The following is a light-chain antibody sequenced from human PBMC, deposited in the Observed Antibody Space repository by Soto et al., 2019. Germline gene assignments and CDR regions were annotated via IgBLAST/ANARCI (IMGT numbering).Light chain of an antibody. CDR2: GAS. CDR3: QQRYKTSLSS. V-gene: IGKV1-39*01. CDR1: QRIDNF. Sequence: DIQMTQSPSFLSASVGDRVTITCRASQRIDNFLKWYQQKPGKAPKLLIYGASSLQSGVPSRFSGSGSGTDFTLTITSLQPEDSATYHCQQRYKTSLSSFGQGTKVDIK. J-gene: IGKJ2*01.